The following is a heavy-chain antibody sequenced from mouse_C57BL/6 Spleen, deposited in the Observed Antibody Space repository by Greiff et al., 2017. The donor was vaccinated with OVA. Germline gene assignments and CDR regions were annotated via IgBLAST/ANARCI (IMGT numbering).Heavy chain of an antibody. D-gene: IGHD1-1*01. CDR1: GYTFTSYW. J-gene: IGHJ4*01. V-gene: IGHV1-61*01. CDR3: AREGYYYGSSSMDY. Sequence: QVQLQQPGAELVRPGSSVKLSCKASGYTFTSYWMDWVKQRPGQGLEWIGNIYHSDSETHYNQKFKDKATLTVDKSSSTAYMQLSSLTSEDSAVYYCAREGYYYGSSSMDYWGQGTSVTVSS. CDR2: IYHSDSET.